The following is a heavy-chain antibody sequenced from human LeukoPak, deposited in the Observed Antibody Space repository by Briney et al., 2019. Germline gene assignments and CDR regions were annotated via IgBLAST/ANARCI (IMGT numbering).Heavy chain of an antibody. V-gene: IGHV4-59*11. CDR1: GGSISSHY. D-gene: IGHD3-16*01. J-gene: IGHJ4*02. CDR3: ARLQPQEYYFDF. Sequence: SETLSLTCTVSGGSISSHYWSWIRQPPGKGLEWIGYIYYSGSTNYNPSLKSRVTISVDTSKNQFSLKLSSVTAADTAVYYCARLQPQEYYFDFWAQGTLVTVSP. CDR2: IYYSGST.